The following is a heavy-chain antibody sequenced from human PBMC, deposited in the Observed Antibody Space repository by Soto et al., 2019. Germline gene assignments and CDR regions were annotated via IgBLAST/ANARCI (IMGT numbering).Heavy chain of an antibody. J-gene: IGHJ4*02. D-gene: IGHD6-19*01. CDR1: GFTFSSDA. V-gene: IGHV3-23*01. CDR3: AKVNGYSSGWFDY. Sequence: EVQLLESGGGLVQPGGSLRPSCAASGFTFSSDAMSWVRQAPGKGLEWVSAISGSGGSTYYADSVKGRFTISRDNSKNTLYLQMNSLRAEDTAVYYCAKVNGYSSGWFDYWGQGTLVTVSS. CDR2: ISGSGGST.